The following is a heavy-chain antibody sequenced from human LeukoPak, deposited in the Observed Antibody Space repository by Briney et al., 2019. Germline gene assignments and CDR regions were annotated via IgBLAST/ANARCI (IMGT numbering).Heavy chain of an antibody. CDR1: GGSISSYY. CDR2: IYYSGST. D-gene: IGHD3-3*01. J-gene: IGHJ4*02. Sequence: SETLSLTCTVSGGSISSYYWSWIRQPPGKGLEWIGYIYYSGSTNYNPSLKSRVTISVDTSKNQFSLKLSSVTAADTAMYYCASGYYDFWSGYQHFDYWGQGTLVTVSS. V-gene: IGHV4-59*08. CDR3: ASGYYDFWSGYQHFDY.